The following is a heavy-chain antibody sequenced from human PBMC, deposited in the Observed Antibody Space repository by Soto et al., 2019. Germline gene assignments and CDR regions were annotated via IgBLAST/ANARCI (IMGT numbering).Heavy chain of an antibody. V-gene: IGHV1-18*04. Sequence: ASVKVSCKASGYIFTSYGISWVRQAPGRGLEWMGWISGFNGNTNYAQNVQGRVSMTTDKSTNTAYMELRSLTSDDTAVYYCARGPRYCSSSTCFAGVTWFDPWGQGTPVTAPQ. D-gene: IGHD2-15*01. CDR1: GYIFTSYG. CDR3: ARGPRYCSSSTCFAGVTWFDP. CDR2: ISGFNGNT. J-gene: IGHJ5*02.